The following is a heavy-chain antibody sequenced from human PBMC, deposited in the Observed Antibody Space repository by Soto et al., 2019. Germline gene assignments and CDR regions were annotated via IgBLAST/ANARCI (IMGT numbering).Heavy chain of an antibody. Sequence: QVQLVQSGAEVKKPGSSVKVSCKASGGTFSSYAISWVRQAPGQGLEWMGGIIPIFGTANYAQKFQGRVTITADESKSTAYMQLSSLRSEDTAVYYCERHGISDYYDSSGYPLYWYFDLWGRGTLVTVSA. CDR3: ERHGISDYYDSSGYPLYWYFDL. J-gene: IGHJ2*01. V-gene: IGHV1-69*01. CDR1: GGTFSSYA. D-gene: IGHD3-22*01. CDR2: IIPIFGTA.